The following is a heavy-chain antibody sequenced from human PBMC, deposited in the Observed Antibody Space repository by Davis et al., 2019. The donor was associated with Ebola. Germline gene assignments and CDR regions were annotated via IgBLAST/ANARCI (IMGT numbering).Heavy chain of an antibody. D-gene: IGHD2/OR15-2a*01. J-gene: IGHJ4*02. CDR3: ARPIRDSGIRLLAY. Sequence: LSLTCAASGFTFSSYWMNWVRQAPGKGLEWVANIKQDGSEKYYVDSVKGRFTISRDNAKDSLYLQMNSLRAEDTAVYYCARPIRDSGIRLLAYWGQGTLVTVSS. CDR1: GFTFSSYW. V-gene: IGHV3-7*03. CDR2: IKQDGSEK.